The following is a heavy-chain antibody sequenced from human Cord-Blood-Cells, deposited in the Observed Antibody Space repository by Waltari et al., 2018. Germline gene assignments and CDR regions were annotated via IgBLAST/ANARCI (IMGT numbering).Heavy chain of an antibody. V-gene: IGHV3-9*01. D-gene: IGHD6-19*01. Sequence: EVQLVESGGGLVQPGRSLRLSCAASGFSFDDYAMHWVRPAPGKGLEWVSGIRWNSGSIGYADSVTGRFTISKDNAKNSLYLQMDGLRAEDTALYYCAKGNSSGWYGNYFDYWGQGTLVTVSS. J-gene: IGHJ4*02. CDR2: IRWNSGSI. CDR3: AKGNSSGWYGNYFDY. CDR1: GFSFDDYA.